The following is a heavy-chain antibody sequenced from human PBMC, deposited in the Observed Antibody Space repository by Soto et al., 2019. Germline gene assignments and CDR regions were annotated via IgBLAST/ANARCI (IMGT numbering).Heavy chain of an antibody. CDR3: ASSWGYGAFDI. CDR2: IITSGGTI. D-gene: IGHD7-27*01. Sequence: VQLVESGGGLVQPGGSLRLSCAASGFTFSSYEMNWVRQAPGKGLEWISYIITSGGTIYYADSVKGRFTISRDNAKNSLYLQMNSLRAEDTAIYYCASSWGYGAFDIWGQGTMVTVSS. J-gene: IGHJ3*02. CDR1: GFTFSSYE. V-gene: IGHV3-48*03.